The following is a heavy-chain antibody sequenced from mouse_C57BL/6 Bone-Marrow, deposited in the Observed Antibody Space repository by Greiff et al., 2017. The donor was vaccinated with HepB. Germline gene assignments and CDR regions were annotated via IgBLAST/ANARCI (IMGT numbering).Heavy chain of an antibody. CDR3: ARSELGRAMDY. V-gene: IGHV5-12*01. CDR2: ISNGGGST. Sequence: VQLQESGGGLVQPGGSLKLSCAASGFTFSDYYMYWVRQTPEKRLEWVAYISNGGGSTYYPDTVKGRFTISRDNAKNTLYLQMSRLKSEDTAMYYCARSELGRAMDYWGQGTSVTVSS. D-gene: IGHD4-1*01. J-gene: IGHJ4*01. CDR1: GFTFSDYY.